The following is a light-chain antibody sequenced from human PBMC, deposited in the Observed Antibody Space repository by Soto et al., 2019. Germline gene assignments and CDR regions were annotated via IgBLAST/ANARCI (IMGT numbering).Light chain of an antibody. CDR1: SSDVGSYNL. Sequence: QSALNQPASVSGSPGQSITISCTGTSSDVGSYNLVSWYQQHPGKAPKLMIYEVSKRPSGVSNRFSGSKSCNTASLTISGLRAENEADYYCCSYAGSSTVVFGGGTQLTVL. CDR2: EVS. J-gene: IGLJ2*01. CDR3: CSYAGSSTVV. V-gene: IGLV2-23*02.